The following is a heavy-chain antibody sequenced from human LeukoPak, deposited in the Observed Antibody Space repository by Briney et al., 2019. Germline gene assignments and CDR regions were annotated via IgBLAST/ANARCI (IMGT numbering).Heavy chain of an antibody. CDR3: ARAPRSYYMDV. Sequence: GGSLRLSCAASGFTFSSYEMKWVRQAPGKGLEWVSYISSSGSTIYYADSVKGRFTISRDNAKNSLYLQMNSLRAEDTAVYYCARAPRSYYMDVWGKGTTVTVSS. CDR2: ISSSGSTI. V-gene: IGHV3-48*03. J-gene: IGHJ6*03. CDR1: GFTFSSYE.